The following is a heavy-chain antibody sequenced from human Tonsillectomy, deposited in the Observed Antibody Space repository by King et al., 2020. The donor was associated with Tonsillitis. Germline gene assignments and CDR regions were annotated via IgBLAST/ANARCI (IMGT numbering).Heavy chain of an antibody. Sequence: VQLVESGGGLVKPGGSLRLSCAASGFTFSSYTMNWGRQAPGKGLEWVSLISSSVSYIYYADSVKGRFTISRDNAKKSLDLQMNSLRAGDTGVYYCAKCAYDSRGYYEYYFDYWGQGIPVTVSS. D-gene: IGHD3-22*01. CDR3: AKCAYDSRGYYEYYFDY. V-gene: IGHV3-21*01. J-gene: IGHJ4*02. CDR1: GFTFSSYT. CDR2: ISSSVSYI.